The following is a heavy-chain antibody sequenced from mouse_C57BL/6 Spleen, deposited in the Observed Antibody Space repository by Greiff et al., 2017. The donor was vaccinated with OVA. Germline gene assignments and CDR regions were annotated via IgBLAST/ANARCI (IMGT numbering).Heavy chain of an antibody. V-gene: IGHV1-80*01. CDR2: IYPGDGDT. J-gene: IGHJ4*01. CDR3: AGGYYGNDYYAMDY. CDR1: GYAFSSYW. D-gene: IGHD2-1*01. Sequence: QVQLQQSGAELVKPGASVKISCKASGYAFSSYWMNWVKQRPGKGLEWIGQIYPGDGDTNYNGKFKGKATLTADKSSSTAYMQLSSLTSEDSAVYFCAGGYYGNDYYAMDYWGQGTSVTVSS.